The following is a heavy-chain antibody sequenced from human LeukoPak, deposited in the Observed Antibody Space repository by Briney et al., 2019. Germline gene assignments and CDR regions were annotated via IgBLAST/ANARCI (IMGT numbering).Heavy chain of an antibody. J-gene: IGHJ4*02. CDR3: ARRQGTTLSFDY. D-gene: IGHD1-1*01. CDR2: INAYNGNT. V-gene: IGHV1-18*01. Sequence: ASVKVSCKASGGTFSSYAISWVRQAPGQGLEWMGWINAYNGNTNYAQKLQGRVTMTTDTSTSTAYMELRSLRFDDTAVYYCARRQGTTLSFDYWGQGTLVTVSS. CDR1: GGTFSSYA.